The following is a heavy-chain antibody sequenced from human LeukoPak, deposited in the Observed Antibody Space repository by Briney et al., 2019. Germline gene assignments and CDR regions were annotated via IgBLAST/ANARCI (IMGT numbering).Heavy chain of an antibody. J-gene: IGHJ5*02. Sequence: PSETLSLTCTVSGGSISSGDYYWSWIRQPPGEGLEWIGYIYYSGSTFHYNPSLKSRVNISVDTSKNQFSLRLSSVTAVDTAVYYCASTNCSSVSCYGANWFDPWGQGTLVTVSS. CDR1: GGSISSGDYY. V-gene: IGHV4-30-4*08. D-gene: IGHD2-2*01. CDR2: IYYSGST. CDR3: ASTNCSSVSCYGANWFDP.